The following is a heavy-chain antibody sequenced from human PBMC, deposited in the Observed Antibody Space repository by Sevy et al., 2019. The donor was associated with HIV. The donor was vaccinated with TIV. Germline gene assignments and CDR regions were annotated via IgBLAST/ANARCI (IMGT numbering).Heavy chain of an antibody. V-gene: IGHV3-23*01. D-gene: IGHD3-22*01. CDR1: GFTFSSYA. Sequence: GGSLRLSCAASGFTFSSYAMSWVRQAPGKGLEWVSAISGSGGSTYYADSVKGRFTISRDNSKNTLYLQMHSLRAEDSAVYYCAKDPPRGYHSPRPLCNWFGPWGQGTLVSASS. CDR2: ISGSGGST. J-gene: IGHJ5*02. CDR3: AKDPPRGYHSPRPLCNWFGP.